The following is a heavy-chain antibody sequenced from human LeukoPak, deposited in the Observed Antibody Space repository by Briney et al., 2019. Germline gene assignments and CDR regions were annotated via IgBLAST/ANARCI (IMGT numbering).Heavy chain of an antibody. CDR3: AKGVSTTWYYYMDV. J-gene: IGHJ6*03. V-gene: IGHV3-33*03. CDR2: IWYDGSNK. Sequence: PGGSLGLSCAASGFTFSSYGMHWVRQAPGKGLEWVAAIWYDGSNKYYADSVKGRFTISRDNAKKSLYLQMNSLRAEDTALYYCAKGVSTTWYYYMDVWGKGTTVTVSS. D-gene: IGHD5/OR15-5a*01. CDR1: GFTFSSYG.